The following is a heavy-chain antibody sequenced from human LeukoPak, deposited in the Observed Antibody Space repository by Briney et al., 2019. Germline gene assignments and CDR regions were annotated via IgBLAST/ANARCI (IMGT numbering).Heavy chain of an antibody. CDR2: IHPRDSDT. CDR3: ARRTASAYYLDP. Sequence: PGESLKISCRGSGFSFTSYWIGWVRQKPGTGLEWMGIIHPRDSDTQYRPSFQGHVTISADKSSSTAFLQWSSLKPSDTGIYYCARRTASAYYLDPWGKGTTVTVSS. J-gene: IGHJ6*03. D-gene: IGHD5-18*01. CDR1: GFSFTSYW. V-gene: IGHV5-51*01.